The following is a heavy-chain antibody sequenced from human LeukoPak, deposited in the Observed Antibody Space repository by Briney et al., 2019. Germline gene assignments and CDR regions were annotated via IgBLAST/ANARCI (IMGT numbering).Heavy chain of an antibody. J-gene: IGHJ6*02. Sequence: GGSLRLSCAASGFTFSSYWMHWVRQAPGKGLVWVSRINSDGSSTSYADSVKGRFTISRDNAKNTLYLQMNSLRAEDTAVYYCARELGSYEGGYYGMDVWGQGTTVTVSS. CDR3: ARELGSYEGGYYGMDV. D-gene: IGHD1-26*01. V-gene: IGHV3-74*01. CDR2: INSDGSST. CDR1: GFTFSSYW.